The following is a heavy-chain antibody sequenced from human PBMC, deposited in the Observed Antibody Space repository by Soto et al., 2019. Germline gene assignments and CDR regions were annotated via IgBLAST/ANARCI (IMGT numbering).Heavy chain of an antibody. D-gene: IGHD2-2*01. CDR3: AREEGGDVVVPAASPMDV. CDR1: GGTFSSYA. Sequence: QVQLVQSGAEVKKPGSSVKVSCKASGGTFSSYAISWVRQAPGQGLEWMGGIIPIFGTANYAQKFQGRVTIAADESTSTAYMELSSLRSEDTAVYYCAREEGGDVVVPAASPMDVWGQGTTVTVSS. J-gene: IGHJ6*02. V-gene: IGHV1-69*01. CDR2: IIPIFGTA.